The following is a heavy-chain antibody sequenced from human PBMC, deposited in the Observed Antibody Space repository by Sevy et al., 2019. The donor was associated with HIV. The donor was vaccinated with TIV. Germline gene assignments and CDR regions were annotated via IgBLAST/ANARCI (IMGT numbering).Heavy chain of an antibody. D-gene: IGHD2-8*01. CDR3: AREGCTKPHDY. CDR2: FSFGCGKI. CDR1: GFTFSKYS. V-gene: IGHV3-23*01. Sequence: RGYLRLSCAASGFTFSKYSMSWIRQTPGKGLEWVSTFSFGCGKINYADSVKGRFTISRDDSRNTFYLQINSLRAEDTAIHYCAREGCTKPHDYWGQGTVVIVSS. J-gene: IGHJ4*02.